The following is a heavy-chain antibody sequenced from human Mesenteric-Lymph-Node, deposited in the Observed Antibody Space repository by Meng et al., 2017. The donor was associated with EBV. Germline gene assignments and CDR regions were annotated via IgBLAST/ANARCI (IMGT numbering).Heavy chain of an antibody. D-gene: IGHD2-21*01. V-gene: IGHV4-61*01. Sequence: QVQLQESCPGLVKPSETPSLTCTVSGGSVSSGSYYWSWIRQPPGKGLEWIGYIYYSGSTNYNPSLKSRVTISVDTSKNQFSLKLSSVTAADTAVYYCASGRGVVNYWGQGTLVTVSS. CDR3: ASGRGVVNY. CDR1: GGSVSSGSYY. CDR2: IYYSGST. J-gene: IGHJ4*02.